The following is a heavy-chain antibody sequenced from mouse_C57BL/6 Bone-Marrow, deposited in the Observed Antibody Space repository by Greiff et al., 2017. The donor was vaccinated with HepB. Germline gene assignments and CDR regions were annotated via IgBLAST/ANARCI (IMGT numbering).Heavy chain of an antibody. Sequence: EVKLMESGGGLVQSGRSLRLSCATSGFTFSDFYMEWVRQAPGKGLEWIAASRNKANDYTTEYSASVKGRFIVSRDTSQSILYLQMNALRAEDTAIYYCARDAWGITTERYFDVWGTGTTVTVSS. V-gene: IGHV7-1*01. CDR2: SRNKANDYTT. CDR3: ARDAWGITTERYFDV. J-gene: IGHJ1*03. CDR1: GFTFSDFY. D-gene: IGHD1-2*01.